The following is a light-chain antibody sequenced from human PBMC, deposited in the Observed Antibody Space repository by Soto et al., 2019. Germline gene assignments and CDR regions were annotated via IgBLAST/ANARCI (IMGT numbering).Light chain of an antibody. V-gene: IGKV3-15*01. CDR2: GAS. J-gene: IGKJ1*01. CDR3: QQYNNWPRT. CDR1: QSVSSD. Sequence: EIVMTQSPATLSVSPGERATLSCRASQSVSSDLAWYHQKPGQAPRLLIYGASTRATGLPARFSGSGSGTEFTLTINSLQSEDFAVYYCQQYNNWPRTFGQGTKVDIK.